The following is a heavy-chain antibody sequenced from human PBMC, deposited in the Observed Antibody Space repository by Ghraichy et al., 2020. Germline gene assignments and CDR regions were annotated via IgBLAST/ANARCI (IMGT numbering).Heavy chain of an antibody. CDR1: GYTFTSYY. CDR2: INPSGGST. CDR3: ARVSSGYEQADAFDI. Sequence: ASVKVSCKASGYTFTSYYMHWVRQAPGQGLEWMGIINPSGGSTSYAQKFQGRVTMTRDTSTSTVYMELSSLRSEDTAVYYCARVSSGYEQADAFDIWGQGTMVTVSS. J-gene: IGHJ3*02. D-gene: IGHD5-12*01. V-gene: IGHV1-46*03.